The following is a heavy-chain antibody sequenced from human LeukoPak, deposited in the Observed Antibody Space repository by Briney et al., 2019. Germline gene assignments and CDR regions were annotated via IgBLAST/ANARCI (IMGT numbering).Heavy chain of an antibody. J-gene: IGHJ4*02. CDR3: ARRGIAAAGIGLNYFDY. CDR1: GYSFTSHW. CDR2: IYPGDSDT. D-gene: IGHD6-13*01. Sequence: GESPKISCKGSGYSFTSHWIGWVRQVPGKGLEWMGIIYPGDSDTRYSPSFQGPVTISADKSISTAYLQWSSLKASDTAMYYCARRGIAAAGIGLNYFDYWGQGTLVTVSS. V-gene: IGHV5-51*01.